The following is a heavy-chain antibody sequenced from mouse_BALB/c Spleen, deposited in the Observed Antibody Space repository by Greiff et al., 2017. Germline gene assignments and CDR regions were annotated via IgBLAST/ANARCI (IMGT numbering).Heavy chain of an antibody. Sequence: DVKLVESGGGLVKPGGSLKLSCAASGFAFSSYDMSWVRQTPEKRLEWVAYISSGGGSTYYPDTVKGRFTISRDNAKNTLYLQMSSLKSEDTAMYYCARSLHPLYGYAYYDYWGQGTTLTVSS. V-gene: IGHV5-12-1*01. D-gene: IGHD2-2*01. J-gene: IGHJ2*01. CDR2: ISSGGGST. CDR1: GFAFSSYD. CDR3: ARSLHPLYGYAYYDY.